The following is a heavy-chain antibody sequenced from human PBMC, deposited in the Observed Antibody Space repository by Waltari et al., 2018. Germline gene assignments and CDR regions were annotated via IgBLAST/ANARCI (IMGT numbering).Heavy chain of an antibody. CDR3: ARGRTTRFDY. CDR2: IYTSGST. CDR1: GGSISSGSYY. Sequence: QVQLQESGPGLVKPSQTLSLTCTVSGGSISSGSYYWSWIRQPAGKGLEWIGRIYTSGSTNYNPSLKSRVTISVDTSKNQFSLKLSSVTAADTAVYYCARGRTTRFDYWGQGTLVTVSS. D-gene: IGHD4-17*01. J-gene: IGHJ4*02. V-gene: IGHV4-61*02.